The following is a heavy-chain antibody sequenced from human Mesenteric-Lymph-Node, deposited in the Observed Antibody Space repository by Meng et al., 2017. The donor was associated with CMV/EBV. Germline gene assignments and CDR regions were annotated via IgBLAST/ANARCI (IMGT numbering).Heavy chain of an antibody. D-gene: IGHD3-3*01. Sequence: AASGFTFSSYGMHWVRQAPGKGLEWVAFIRYDASNKYYADSVKGRFTISRDNSKNTLYLQMNSLRTEDTAVYYCAKDFITISHHIDYWGQGALVTVSS. V-gene: IGHV3-30*02. CDR2: IRYDASNK. CDR1: GFTFSSYG. CDR3: AKDFITISHHIDY. J-gene: IGHJ4*02.